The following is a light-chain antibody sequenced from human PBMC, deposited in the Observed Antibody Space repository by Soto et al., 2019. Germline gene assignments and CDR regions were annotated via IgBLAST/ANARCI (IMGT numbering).Light chain of an antibody. CDR2: GTY. V-gene: IGKV3-15*01. J-gene: IGKJ4*01. Sequence: EIVMTQAPATLSVSPGERATLSCRASQSGSCNFAWYQQKPGQAPRPLNYGTYTRATGIPARFSGSGSGTEFTLTISSRQSEEFAVYSCQQYNNWPPLTFGGGNKVEIK. CDR3: QQYNNWPPLT. CDR1: QSGSCN.